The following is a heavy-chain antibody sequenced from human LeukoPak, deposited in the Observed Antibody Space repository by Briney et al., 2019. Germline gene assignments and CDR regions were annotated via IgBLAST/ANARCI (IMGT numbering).Heavy chain of an antibody. J-gene: IGHJ4*02. D-gene: IGHD6-19*01. CDR3: AREYSSGWYYFDY. CDR1: GGSISSGGYS. CDR2: IYHSGST. Sequence: SQTLSLTCAVSGGSISSGGYSWSWIRQPPGKGLEWIGYIYHSGSTYYNPSLKSRVTISVDTSKNQFSLKLSSVTAADTAVYYCAREYSSGWYYFDYWGQGTLVTVSS. V-gene: IGHV4-30-2*01.